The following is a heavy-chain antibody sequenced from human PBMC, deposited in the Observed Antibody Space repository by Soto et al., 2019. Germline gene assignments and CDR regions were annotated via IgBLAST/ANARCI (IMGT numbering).Heavy chain of an antibody. Sequence: PGGSLRLSCAASRFTFSTYWMTWVRQAPGKGLEWVANINQGGSEKYFMDSVKGRFTISRDNAKNSLYLQMTSLRAEDTAVYSCAGGNALDVWGQGTTVTVSS. CDR1: RFTFSTYW. CDR3: AGGNALDV. J-gene: IGHJ6*02. CDR2: INQGGSEK. V-gene: IGHV3-7*01.